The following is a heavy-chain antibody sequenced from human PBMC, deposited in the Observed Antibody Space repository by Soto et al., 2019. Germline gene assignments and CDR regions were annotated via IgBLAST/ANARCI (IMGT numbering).Heavy chain of an antibody. CDR2: IKSKTDGGTT. V-gene: IGHV3-15*01. J-gene: IGHJ4*02. CDR1: GFTFSNAW. D-gene: IGHD2-2*01. CDR3: TTEDIVVVPAAIEHYFDY. Sequence: EVQLVESGGGLVKPGGSLRLSCAASGFTFSNAWMSWVRQAPGKGLEWVGRIKSKTDGGTTDYAAPVKGRFPISRDDSKNTLYLQMNSVKTEDTAVYYCTTEDIVVVPAAIEHYFDYWGQGTLVTVSS.